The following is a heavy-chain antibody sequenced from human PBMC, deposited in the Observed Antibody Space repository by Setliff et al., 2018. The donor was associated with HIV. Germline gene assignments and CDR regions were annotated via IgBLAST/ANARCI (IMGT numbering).Heavy chain of an antibody. Sequence: ASVKVSCKASGYTFTPYTLHWVRQAPGQRLEWMGWINAGNGKTKYSQKFQSRVTITRDTSASTAYMELHSLRSEDTAIYYCASSTITIFGVVPYYFDYWGQGTLVTVS. CDR2: INAGNGKT. V-gene: IGHV1-3*01. D-gene: IGHD3-3*01. CDR1: GYTFTPYT. J-gene: IGHJ4*02. CDR3: ASSTITIFGVVPYYFDY.